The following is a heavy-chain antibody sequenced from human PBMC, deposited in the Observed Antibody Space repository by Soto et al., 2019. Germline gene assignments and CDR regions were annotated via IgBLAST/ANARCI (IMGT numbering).Heavy chain of an antibody. D-gene: IGHD3-3*01. V-gene: IGHV2-26*01. Sequence: SGPTLVNPTETLTLTCTVSGFSLSNARMGVSWIRQPPGKALEWLAHIFSNDQKSYSTSLKSRLTISMDTSKSQVVLTMTNMDPVDTATYYCARIAYDFWSGSRAKNWFDPWGQGTLVTVSS. J-gene: IGHJ5*02. CDR3: ARIAYDFWSGSRAKNWFDP. CDR1: GFSLSNARMG. CDR2: IFSNDQK.